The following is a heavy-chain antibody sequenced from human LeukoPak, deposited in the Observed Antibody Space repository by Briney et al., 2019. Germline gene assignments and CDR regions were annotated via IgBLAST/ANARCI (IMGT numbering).Heavy chain of an antibody. CDR2: IYYSGST. CDR1: GGSISSYY. Sequence: SETLSLTFTVSGGSISSYYWSWIRQPPGKGLEWIGYIYYSGSTNYNPSLKSRVTISVDTSKNQFSLKLSSVTAADTAVYYCASLKIAVAGTPHFDYWGQGTLVTVSS. D-gene: IGHD6-19*01. V-gene: IGHV4-59*08. J-gene: IGHJ4*02. CDR3: ASLKIAVAGTPHFDY.